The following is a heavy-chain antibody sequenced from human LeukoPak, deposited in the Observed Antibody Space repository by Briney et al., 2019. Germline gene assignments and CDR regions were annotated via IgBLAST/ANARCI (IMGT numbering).Heavy chain of an antibody. J-gene: IGHJ6*02. V-gene: IGHV3-23*01. Sequence: PGVSLRLSCAASGFTFSSFAMVWVRQAPGKGLEGGSGISSSGHSKYYAHHVKGQFTIPGDNSKNRLYLQRNSLRAHHTAVYYCAKAISPRLDYYYDRDVWGQGPAVTVPS. CDR3: AKAISPRLDYYYDRDV. D-gene: IGHD3-3*01. CDR1: GFTFSSFA. CDR2: ISSSGHSK.